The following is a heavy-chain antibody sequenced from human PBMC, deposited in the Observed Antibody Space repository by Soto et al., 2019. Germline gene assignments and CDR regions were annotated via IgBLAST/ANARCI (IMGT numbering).Heavy chain of an antibody. CDR2: MNPNSGDT. J-gene: IGHJ6*03. Sequence: ASVKVSCKASGYSFTSYDVHWVRQAAGQGLEWLGWMNPNSGDTGAAQRFQGRLTMTRVTSTRTAYMELASLTSDDTAVYFCARAAFTQYQYLDVWGKGTPVTVSS. V-gene: IGHV1-8*01. CDR3: ARAAFTQYQYLDV. D-gene: IGHD2-2*01. CDR1: GYSFTSYD.